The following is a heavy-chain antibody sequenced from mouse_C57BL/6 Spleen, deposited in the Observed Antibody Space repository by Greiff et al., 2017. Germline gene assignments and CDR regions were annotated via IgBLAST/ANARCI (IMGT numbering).Heavy chain of an antibody. Sequence: QVQLKQPGAELVRPGSSVKPSCKASGYTFTSYWLHWVKQRPIQGLEWIGNIDPSDSETHYNQKFKDKATLTVDTSSSTAYMQLSSLTSEDSAVYYCARSPITTVGGAWFAYWGQGTLVTVSA. J-gene: IGHJ3*01. CDR3: ARSPITTVGGAWFAY. CDR2: IDPSDSET. V-gene: IGHV1-52*01. D-gene: IGHD1-1*01. CDR1: GYTFTSYW.